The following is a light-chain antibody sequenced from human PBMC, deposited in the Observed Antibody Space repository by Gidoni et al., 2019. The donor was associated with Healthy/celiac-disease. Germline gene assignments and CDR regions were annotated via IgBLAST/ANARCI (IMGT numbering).Light chain of an antibody. CDR2: EVS. CDR1: SSDVGSYNR. Sequence: QSALTQPPSVSGSPGQSVTISCTGTSSDVGSYNRVSWYQQPPGTAPKLMIYEVSNRPSGVPDRFSGSKSGKTASLTISGLQAEDEADYYCSSYTSSSTVVFGGGTKLTVL. CDR3: SSYTSSSTVV. J-gene: IGLJ2*01. V-gene: IGLV2-18*02.